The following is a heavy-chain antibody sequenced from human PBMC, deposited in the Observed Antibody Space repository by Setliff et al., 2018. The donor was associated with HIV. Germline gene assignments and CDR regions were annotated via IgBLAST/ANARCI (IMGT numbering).Heavy chain of an antibody. D-gene: IGHD3-10*01. V-gene: IGHV3-21*01. CDR1: GFTFINAW. CDR2: ISYGSMYI. CDR3: SRSRGIGNYYMDG. Sequence: PGGSLRLSCAGSGFTFINAWMNWVRQAPGRGLEWISSISYGSMYIYYSDSVKGRFTISRDDAENSLFLQLDNLKDEDTAVYYCSRSRGIGNYYMDGWGTGTTVTVSS. J-gene: IGHJ6*03.